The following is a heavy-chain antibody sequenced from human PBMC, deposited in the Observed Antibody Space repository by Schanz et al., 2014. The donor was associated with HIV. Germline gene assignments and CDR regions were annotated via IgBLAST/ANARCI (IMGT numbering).Heavy chain of an antibody. J-gene: IGHJ4*01. V-gene: IGHV4-34*01. D-gene: IGHD1-26*01. CDR3: ASLMVGSTYGLFDS. Sequence: QVQLQQWGAGLLKPSETLSLTCAVYGGSFSANYWSWIRQPPGRGLEWIGEITRGGNTNYNSSLKRRVTISVDTSKNQFSLKLKSVTATDTAMYYCASLMVGSTYGLFDSWGQGTLVSVSS. CDR1: GGSFSANY. CDR2: ITRGGNT.